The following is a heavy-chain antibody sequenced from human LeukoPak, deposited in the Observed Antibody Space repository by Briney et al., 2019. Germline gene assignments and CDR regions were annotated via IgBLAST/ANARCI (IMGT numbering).Heavy chain of an antibody. CDR1: GGSISSGGYY. D-gene: IGHD1-26*01. CDR2: IYHSGST. J-gene: IGHJ4*02. V-gene: IGHV4-30-2*01. Sequence: SETLSLTCTVSGGSISSGGYYWSWIRQPPGKGLEWIGYIYHSGSTYYNPSLKSRVTISVDRSKNQFSLKLSSVTAADTAVYYCARDRIVGATTDYWGQGTLVVVSS. CDR3: ARDRIVGATTDY.